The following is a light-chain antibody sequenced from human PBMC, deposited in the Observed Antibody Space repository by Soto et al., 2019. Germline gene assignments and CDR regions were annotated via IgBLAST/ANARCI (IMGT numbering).Light chain of an antibody. J-gene: IGKJ4*01. CDR3: QQRSVWLT. CDR2: DAS. CDR1: QSVRNY. Sequence: ESMLTQSPGTLSLSPGERATLSCRASQSVRNYLAWYQQKPGQAPRLLIYDASNRATGIPARFSGSGSGTDFTLTISSLEPEDSAVYYCQQRSVWLTFGGGTKVEIK. V-gene: IGKV3-11*01.